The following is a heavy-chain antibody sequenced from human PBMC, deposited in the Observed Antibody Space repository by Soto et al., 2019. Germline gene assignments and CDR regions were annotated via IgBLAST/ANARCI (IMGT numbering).Heavy chain of an antibody. J-gene: IGHJ3*02. V-gene: IGHV1-3*01. CDR3: ATSRVATMRGEDDAFDI. Sequence: QVQLVQSGAEVKKPGASVKVSCKASGYTFTSYAMHWVRQAPGQRLEWMGWINAGNGNTKYSQKFQGRVTITRDTSASTAYMELSSLRSEDTAVYYCATSRVATMRGEDDAFDIWGQGTMVTVSS. D-gene: IGHD5-12*01. CDR2: INAGNGNT. CDR1: GYTFTSYA.